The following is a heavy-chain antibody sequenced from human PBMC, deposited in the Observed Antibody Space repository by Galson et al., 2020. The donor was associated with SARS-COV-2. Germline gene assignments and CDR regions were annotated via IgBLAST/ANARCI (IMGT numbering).Heavy chain of an antibody. J-gene: IGHJ4*02. V-gene: IGHV1-2*02. D-gene: IGHD2-2*01. CDR3: AHCSTTNCYGASDY. Sequence: ASVKVSCKASGYTFTDYYLQWVRQAPGQGLEWMGWINTNSGGTIYAQKFQGRVIMTRDTSITTAYLELGRLRSDDTAVYFCAHCSTTNCYGASDYWGQGTLVTVSS. CDR1: GYTFTDYY. CDR2: INTNSGGT.